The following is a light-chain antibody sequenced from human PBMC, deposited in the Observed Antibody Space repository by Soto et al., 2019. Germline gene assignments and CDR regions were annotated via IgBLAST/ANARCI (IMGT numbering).Light chain of an antibody. V-gene: IGKV3-20*01. CDR3: QQYGTSPIT. CDR2: GAS. CDR1: QSIKNNF. J-gene: IGKJ5*01. Sequence: IVLTQSPGTLSLSPGEGATVSCRVSQSIKNNFLAWYQQKPGQAPRLLIFGASSRSSGIPYRFSGSGSGTDFTLTVSRLEPEDFAVYYCQQYGTSPITFGQGTRLEIK.